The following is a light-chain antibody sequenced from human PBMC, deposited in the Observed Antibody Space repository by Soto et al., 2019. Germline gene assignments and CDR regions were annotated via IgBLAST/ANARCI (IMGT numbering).Light chain of an antibody. CDR2: DAS. V-gene: IGKV1-5*01. CDR1: QSISSW. Sequence: DIQMTQSPSTLSASVGDRVTITCRASQSISSWLAWYQQKPGKAPKLLIYDASSLESGVPSRFSGSGSGTEFTLTISSLQPDDFATYYCQQYNSYSLCTFGPGTKVDI. CDR3: QQYNSYSLCT. J-gene: IGKJ3*01.